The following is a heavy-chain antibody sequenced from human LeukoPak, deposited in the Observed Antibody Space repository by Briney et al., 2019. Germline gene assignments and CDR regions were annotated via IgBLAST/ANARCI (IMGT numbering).Heavy chain of an antibody. CDR1: GYTFTSYG. J-gene: IGHJ3*02. CDR3: ARREDTAMVIGAFGI. V-gene: IGHV1-18*01. Sequence: ASVKVSCKASGYTFTSYGIIWVRQAPGQGLEWMGWISAYNGNTNYAQKLQGRVTMTTDTSTSTAYMELRSLRSDDTAVYYCARREDTAMVIGAFGIWGQGTMVTVSS. D-gene: IGHD5-18*01. CDR2: ISAYNGNT.